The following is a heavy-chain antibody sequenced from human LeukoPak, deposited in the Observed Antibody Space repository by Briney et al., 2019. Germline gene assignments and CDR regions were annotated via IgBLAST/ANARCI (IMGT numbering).Heavy chain of an antibody. CDR2: LYSGGST. D-gene: IGHD5-24*01. CDR3: AMDSAWLPLKFDY. Sequence: GGSLRLSCAASGFVVSTNYMSWVRQAPSKGLEWVSVLYSGGSTYYTDSVKGRFTISRDNSNNTLYLQMRAEDTAVYYCAMDSAWLPLKFDYWGPGTLVAVST. V-gene: IGHV3-66*01. J-gene: IGHJ4*02. CDR1: GFVVSTNY.